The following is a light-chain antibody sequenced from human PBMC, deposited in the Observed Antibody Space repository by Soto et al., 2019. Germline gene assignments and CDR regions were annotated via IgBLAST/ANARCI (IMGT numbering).Light chain of an antibody. J-gene: IGKJ2*01. Sequence: DIQMTQSPSTLSASVGDRVTITCRASQSISSWLAWYQQKPGKAPKLLIYKASSLGSGVPSRFSGSGSGTELTVTISSLQPDDFAIYYCQQYNSHSSYTFGQGTKLEIK. CDR1: QSISSW. V-gene: IGKV1-5*03. CDR3: QQYNSHSSYT. CDR2: KAS.